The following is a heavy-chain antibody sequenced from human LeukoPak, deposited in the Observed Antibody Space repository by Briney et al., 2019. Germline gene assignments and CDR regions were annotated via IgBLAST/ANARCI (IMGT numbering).Heavy chain of an antibody. V-gene: IGHV1-69*05. CDR3: AREWVRQRYQLPSDAFDI. Sequence: SVKVSCKASGGTFNSYVISWVRQAPGQGLEWMGGIIPIFGTANYAQKFQGRVTITTDESTSTAYMELSSLRSEDTAVYYCAREWVRQRYQLPSDAFDIWGQGTMVTVSS. CDR2: IIPIFGTA. D-gene: IGHD2-2*01. CDR1: GGTFNSYV. J-gene: IGHJ3*02.